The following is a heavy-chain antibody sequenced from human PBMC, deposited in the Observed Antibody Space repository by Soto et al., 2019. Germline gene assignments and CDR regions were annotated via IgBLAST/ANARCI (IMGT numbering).Heavy chain of an antibody. CDR3: AKPPPYCSSNTCYFPFDS. J-gene: IGHJ5*01. CDR2: ISAAGGSA. D-gene: IGHD2-2*01. CDR1: GFTFSSYG. V-gene: IGHV3-23*01. Sequence: GGSLRLSCAASGFTFSSYGMSWVRQAPGKGLEWVSSISAAGGSAYYADPVKGRFTISRDNSKNTLYLQMNSLRAEDTAVYYRAKPPPYCSSNTCYFPFDSWGQGTLVTVSS.